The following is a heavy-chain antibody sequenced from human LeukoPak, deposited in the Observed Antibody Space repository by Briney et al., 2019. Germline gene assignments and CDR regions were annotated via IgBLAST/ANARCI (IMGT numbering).Heavy chain of an antibody. CDR2: ISAYNGNT. CDR3: ARGRGSKGRQGVFGAFDI. Sequence: ASVKVSCKASGYTFTSYGISWVRQAPGQGLEWMGWISAYNGNTNYAQKLQGRVTMTADTSTSTAYMELRSLRSDDTAVYYCARGRGSKGRQGVFGAFDIWGQGTMVTVSS. D-gene: IGHD3-10*01. CDR1: GYTFTSYG. J-gene: IGHJ3*02. V-gene: IGHV1-18*01.